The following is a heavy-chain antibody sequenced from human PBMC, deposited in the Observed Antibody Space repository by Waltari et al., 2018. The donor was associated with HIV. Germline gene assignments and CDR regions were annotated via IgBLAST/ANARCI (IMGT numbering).Heavy chain of an antibody. V-gene: IGHV3-53*01. D-gene: IGHD3-3*01. Sequence: EVLLAESGGGLIQPGGSLGLSCSASNFSISGKHVTWIRQAPGGSLKWVAVIYPDDTTHYADSVSGRFTISRAKSRTKVFLLMNSLFVDDTATYFCATGVRYYGPWGQGTRVTVSS. CDR3: ATGVRYYGP. CDR1: NFSISGKH. J-gene: IGHJ5*02. CDR2: IYPDDTT.